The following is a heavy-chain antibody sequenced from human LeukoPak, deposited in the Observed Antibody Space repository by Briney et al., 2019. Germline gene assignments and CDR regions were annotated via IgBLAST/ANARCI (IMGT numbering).Heavy chain of an antibody. CDR3: ARAKEYYYYYMDV. V-gene: IGHV4-39*07. Sequence: SETLSLTCTVSAGSISSSSYYWGWIRQPPGKGLEWIGSIYYSESTYYNPSLKSRVTMSIDTSKNQFSLKLSSVTAADTAIYFCARAKEYYYYYMDVWGKGTTVTVSS. CDR1: AGSISSSSYY. CDR2: IYYSEST. J-gene: IGHJ6*03.